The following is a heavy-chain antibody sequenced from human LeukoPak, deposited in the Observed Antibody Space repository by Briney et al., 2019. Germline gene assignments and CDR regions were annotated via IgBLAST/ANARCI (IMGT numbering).Heavy chain of an antibody. J-gene: IGHJ4*02. CDR3: SRVGTATTLAIDY. CDR1: GFTFGDYV. Sequence: PGRSLRLSCTGSGFTFGDYVMSWFRQAPGKGLEWVGFIRSKAYGGTTEYAASVKGSFTISRDESKSIAYLQMNSLKTEDTAMYYCSRVGTATTLAIDYWGQGALVTVSS. CDR2: IRSKAYGGTT. D-gene: IGHD4-17*01. V-gene: IGHV3-49*03.